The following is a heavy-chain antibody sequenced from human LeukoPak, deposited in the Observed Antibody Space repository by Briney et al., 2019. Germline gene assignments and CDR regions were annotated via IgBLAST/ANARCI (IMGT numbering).Heavy chain of an antibody. J-gene: IGHJ6*02. D-gene: IGHD3-3*01. V-gene: IGHV4-39*01. CDR1: GGSISSSSYY. CDR2: IYSSGST. Sequence: SETLSLTCTVSGGSISSSSYYWGWIRQPPGKGLEWIGTIYSSGSTYYNPSLKSRVIIFVDTSKNQFSLELSSVTAADTAVYYCASYPYDFWSGYYGMDVWGQGTTVTVSS. CDR3: ASYPYDFWSGYYGMDV.